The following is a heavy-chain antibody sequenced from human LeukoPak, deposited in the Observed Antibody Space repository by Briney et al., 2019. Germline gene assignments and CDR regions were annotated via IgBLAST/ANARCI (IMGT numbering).Heavy chain of an antibody. J-gene: IGHJ4*02. CDR2: INPNSGGT. CDR3: ARDLIVVVTASLGY. Sequence: GASVEVSCKASGYTFTGYYMHWVRQAPGQGLEWMGWINPNSGGTNYAQKFQGRVTMTRDTSISTAYMELSRLRSDDTAVYYCARDLIVVVTASLGYWGQGTLVTVSS. CDR1: GYTFTGYY. V-gene: IGHV1-2*02. D-gene: IGHD2-21*02.